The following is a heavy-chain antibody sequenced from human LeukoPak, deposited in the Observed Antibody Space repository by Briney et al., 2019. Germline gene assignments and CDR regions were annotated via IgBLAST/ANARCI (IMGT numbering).Heavy chain of an antibody. CDR2: IYHSGST. Sequence: PSETLSLTCAVPGYSISSGNYWGWIRPPPGKGLEWIGSIYHSGSTYYNPSLKSRVTISVDTSKNQFSLKLSSVTAADTAVYYCVLAAAGTTSDYWGQGTLVTVSS. D-gene: IGHD6-13*01. CDR3: VLAAAGTTSDY. CDR1: GYSISSGNY. V-gene: IGHV4-38-2*01. J-gene: IGHJ4*02.